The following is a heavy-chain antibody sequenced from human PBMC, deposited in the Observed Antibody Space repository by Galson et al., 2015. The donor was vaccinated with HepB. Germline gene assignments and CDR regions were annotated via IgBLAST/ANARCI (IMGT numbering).Heavy chain of an antibody. V-gene: IGHV3-30*18. J-gene: IGHJ4*02. CDR1: GFTFSSYG. CDR2: ISYDGSNK. D-gene: IGHD3-10*01. CDR3: AKDTAYYYFDY. Sequence: SLRLSCAASGFTFSSYGMHWVRQAPGKGLEWVAVISYDGSNKYYADSVKGRFTISRDNSKNTLYLQMNSLRAEDTAVYYCAKDTAYYYFDYWGQGTLVTVSS.